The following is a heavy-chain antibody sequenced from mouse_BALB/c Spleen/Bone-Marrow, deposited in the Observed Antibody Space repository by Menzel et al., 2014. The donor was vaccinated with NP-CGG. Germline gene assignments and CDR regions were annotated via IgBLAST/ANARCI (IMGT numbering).Heavy chain of an antibody. CDR3: TRRGGWYFDV. CDR1: GFTFSNYW. V-gene: IGHV6-6*02. J-gene: IGHJ1*01. CDR2: IRLESNNYAT. Sequence: EVKLVESGGGLVQPGGSMKLSCVASGFTFSNYWMNWVRQSPEKGLEWVAEIRLESNNYATHYAESVKGRFTISRDDSKSSVYLQMNNLRAEDTGIYYCTRRGGWYFDVWGAGTTVTVSS.